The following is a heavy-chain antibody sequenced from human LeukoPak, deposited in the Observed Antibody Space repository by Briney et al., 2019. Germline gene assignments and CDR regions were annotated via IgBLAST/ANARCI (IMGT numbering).Heavy chain of an antibody. D-gene: IGHD1-26*01. CDR3: TRGSLSGSSRDY. CDR1: GYTFTGYD. V-gene: IGHV1-8*01. Sequence: ASVKVSCKASGYTFTGYDINWVRRAIGQGLEWMVWMNPYTGDTGYAQNLQGRVTMTRNTSIDTAYMDLSGLTSEDTAVYYCTRGSLSGSSRDYWGQGTLVTVSS. CDR2: MNPYTGDT. J-gene: IGHJ4*02.